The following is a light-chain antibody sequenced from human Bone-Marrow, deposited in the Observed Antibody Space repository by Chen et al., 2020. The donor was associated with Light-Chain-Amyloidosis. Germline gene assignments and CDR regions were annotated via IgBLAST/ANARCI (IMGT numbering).Light chain of an antibody. CDR2: EVT. V-gene: IGLV2-14*01. CDR3: SSYTITNTLV. CDR1: SSDVCGDNH. J-gene: IGLJ1*01. Sequence: QSALTQPASVSGSPGQSITISCTGTSSDVCGDNHVSWYQQHHDKAPKLMIYEVTNRPSWVPDRFSRSKSDNTASLTISGLQTEAEADYCCSSYTITNTLVFGSGTRVTVL.